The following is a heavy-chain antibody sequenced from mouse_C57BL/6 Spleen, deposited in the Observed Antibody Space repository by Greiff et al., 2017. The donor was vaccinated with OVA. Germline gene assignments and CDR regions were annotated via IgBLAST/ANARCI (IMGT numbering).Heavy chain of an antibody. J-gene: IGHJ3*01. Sequence: EVHLVESGGGLVQPGGSMKLSCAASGFTFSDAWMDWVRQSPEKGLEWVAEIRNKANNHATYYDESVKGRFTISRDDSKMSVYLQMNSLRAEDTGIYYCTRSTMVTTGRFAYWGQGTLVTVSA. CDR1: GFTFSDAW. V-gene: IGHV6-6*01. CDR3: TRSTMVTTGRFAY. CDR2: IRNKANNHAT. D-gene: IGHD2-2*01.